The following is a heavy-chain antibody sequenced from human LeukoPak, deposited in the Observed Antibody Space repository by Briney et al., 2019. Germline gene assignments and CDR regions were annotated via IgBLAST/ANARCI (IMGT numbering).Heavy chain of an antibody. D-gene: IGHD3-10*01. CDR3: ARGRRITPYYYGSGTRGWFDP. J-gene: IGHJ5*02. V-gene: IGHV4-34*01. CDR2: INHSGST. Sequence: SETLSLTCAVYGGSFSGYYWSWIRQPPGKGLEWIGGINHSGSTNYNPSLKSRGTISVDTSKNQFSLKLSSVTAADTAVYYCARGRRITPYYYGSGTRGWFDPWGQGTLVTVSS. CDR1: GGSFSGYY.